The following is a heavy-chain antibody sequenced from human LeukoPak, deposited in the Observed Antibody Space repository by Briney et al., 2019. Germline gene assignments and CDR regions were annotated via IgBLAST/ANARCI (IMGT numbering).Heavy chain of an antibody. V-gene: IGHV4-38-2*02. J-gene: IGHJ5*02. CDR2: IYHSGST. D-gene: IGHD3-16*01. CDR3: ASRGGGWFDP. Sequence: SETLSLTCSVSGYSISSGYYWGWIRQPPGKGLEWIGSIYHSGSTYYNASLKSRVTISVDTSKNQFSRKLSSVTAADTAVYHCASRGGGWFDPWGQGTLVTVSS. CDR1: GYSISSGYY.